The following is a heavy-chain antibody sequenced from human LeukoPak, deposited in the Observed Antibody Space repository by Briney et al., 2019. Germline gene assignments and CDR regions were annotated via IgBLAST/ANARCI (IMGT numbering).Heavy chain of an antibody. CDR1: GFSLSSYW. V-gene: IGHV3-7*03. CDR2: IKQDGSEK. CDR3: AGDIVVKTAAPLFEY. J-gene: IGHJ4*02. D-gene: IGHD2-2*01. Sequence: GGSLRLSCAVSGFSLSSYWMSWLRQAQGKELEWVANIKQDGSEKYYVDSVKGRFTISRDNAKNSLYLQMNSLRAEDTAVYYGAGDIVVKTAAPLFEYGGQGPLVTVSS.